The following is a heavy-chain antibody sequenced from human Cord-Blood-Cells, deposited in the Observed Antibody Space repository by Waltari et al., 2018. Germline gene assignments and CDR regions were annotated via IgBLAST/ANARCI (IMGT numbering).Heavy chain of an antibody. CDR2: ISGSGGST. Sequence: QLVESGGGLVQPERSLRHSCEASGFSLSGHVMSWVRQAPGKGLEWVSAISGSGGSTYFADSVKGRFTISRDNSKNTLYLQMNSLRAEDTAVYYCAKDSAGATDYWGQGTLVTVSS. CDR3: AKDSAGATDY. J-gene: IGHJ4*02. V-gene: IGHV3-23*04. CDR1: GFSLSGHV. D-gene: IGHD1-26*01.